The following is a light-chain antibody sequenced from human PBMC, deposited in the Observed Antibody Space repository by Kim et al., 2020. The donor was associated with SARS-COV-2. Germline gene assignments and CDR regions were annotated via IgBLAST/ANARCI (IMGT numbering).Light chain of an antibody. J-gene: IGKJ4*01. V-gene: IGKV3-11*01. Sequence: PGERATRAGGASQSISSSLAWYQQKPGQAPRLLIYDASSRATGIPARFSGSGSGTDFTLTISSLEPEDFAVYYCHQRRDWPLTFGAGTKVDIK. CDR3: HQRRDWPLT. CDR1: QSISSS. CDR2: DAS.